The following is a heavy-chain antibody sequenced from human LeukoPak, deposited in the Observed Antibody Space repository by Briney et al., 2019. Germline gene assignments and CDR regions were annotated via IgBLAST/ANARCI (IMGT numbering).Heavy chain of an antibody. CDR3: ARVSITFGGVSYYFDY. CDR2: IYYSGST. V-gene: IGHV4-59*08. J-gene: IGHJ4*02. CDR1: GGSISNYF. Sequence: SETLSLTCTVSGGSISNYFWSWIRQPPGKGLEWIGYIYYSGSTYYNPSLKSRVTISVDTSKNQFSLKLSSVTAADTAVYYCARVSITFGGVSYYFDYWGQGTLVTVSS. D-gene: IGHD3-16*01.